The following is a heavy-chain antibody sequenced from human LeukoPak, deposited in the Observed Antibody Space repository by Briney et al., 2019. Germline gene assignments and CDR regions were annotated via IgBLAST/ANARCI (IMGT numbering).Heavy chain of an antibody. Sequence: SQTLSLTCTVSGGSISSGGYYWSWIRQPPGKGLEWIGYIYHSGSTYYNPSLKSRVTISVDRSKNQFSLKLSSVTAADTAVYYCARLGTNYDILTGYPAPFDYWGQGTLVTVSS. J-gene: IGHJ4*02. D-gene: IGHD3-9*01. CDR1: GGSISSGGYY. CDR3: ARLGTNYDILTGYPAPFDY. CDR2: IYHSGST. V-gene: IGHV4-30-2*01.